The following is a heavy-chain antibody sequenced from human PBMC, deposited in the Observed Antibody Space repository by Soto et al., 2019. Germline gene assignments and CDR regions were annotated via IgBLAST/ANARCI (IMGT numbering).Heavy chain of an antibody. Sequence: QVQLQESGPGLVKPSQTLSLTCTVSGGSISNVGYFWSWIRQPPGKGLEWIGFIYHTGTTYYNSSLRSRVSISIDPSKSQFSLKLNSVTAAXXXVYYCARVMAAMQNWLDPWGQGTL. V-gene: IGHV4-30-4*01. J-gene: IGHJ5*02. CDR3: ARVMAAMQNWLDP. CDR2: IYHTGTT. D-gene: IGHD2-2*01. CDR1: GGSISNVGYF.